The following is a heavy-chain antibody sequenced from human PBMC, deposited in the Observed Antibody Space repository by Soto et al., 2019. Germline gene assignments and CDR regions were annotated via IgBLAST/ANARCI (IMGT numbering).Heavy chain of an antibody. V-gene: IGHV1-8*01. CDR3: ARSGLGSVSSYHPGMDV. CDR2: MSPNSGNT. D-gene: IGHD3-10*01. Sequence: QVQLVQSGAEVKKPGASVKVSCKASGYTFTNYDINWVRQATGQGLEWMGWMSPNSGNTGYTQKLKGRVTMTRNTSITTSYIDLSSRRSAFTPVSYCARSGLGSVSSYHPGMDVWGQGTTVTVSS. J-gene: IGHJ6*02. CDR1: GYTFTNYD.